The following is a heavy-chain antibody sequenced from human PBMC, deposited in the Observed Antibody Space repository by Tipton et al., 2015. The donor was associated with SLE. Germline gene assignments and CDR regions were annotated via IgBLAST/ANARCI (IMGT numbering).Heavy chain of an antibody. Sequence: QSGAEVKKPGASVKVSCKVSGYTLTELSMHWVRQAPGKGLEWMGGFDPEDGETIYAQKFQGRVTMTEDTSTDTAYMELSSLRSEDTAVYCCATSVPNTWGFDLWGRGTLVTVSS. CDR2: FDPEDGET. CDR3: ATSVPNTWGFDL. D-gene: IGHD7-27*01. J-gene: IGHJ2*01. V-gene: IGHV1-24*01. CDR1: GYTLTELS.